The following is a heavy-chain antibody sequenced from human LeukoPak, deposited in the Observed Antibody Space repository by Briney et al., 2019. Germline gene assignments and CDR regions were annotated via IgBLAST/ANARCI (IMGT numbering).Heavy chain of an antibody. CDR1: GGSVTSGSYY. J-gene: IGHJ3*02. Sequence: PSETLSLTCTVSGGSVTSGSYYWSWIRQPPGKGLEWIGYIYYSGSTNYNPSLKSRVTMSVDTSKNQFSLMLSSVTAADTAVYYCVLKTYALDIWGQGTMVTVSS. CDR3: VLKTYALDI. D-gene: IGHD4/OR15-4a*01. CDR2: IYYSGST. V-gene: IGHV4-61*01.